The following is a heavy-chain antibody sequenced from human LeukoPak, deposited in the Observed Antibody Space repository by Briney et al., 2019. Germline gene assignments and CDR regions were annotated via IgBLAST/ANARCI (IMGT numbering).Heavy chain of an antibody. V-gene: IGHV4-39*01. D-gene: IGHD3-22*01. CDR2: IYYRGST. CDR3: ARHRNYYDSSAFGY. J-gene: IGHJ4*02. CDR1: GGSISSSSYY. Sequence: SETLSLTCTVSGGSISSSSYYWGWIRQPPGKGLEWIGSIYYRGSTYYNPSLKSRVTISVDTSKNQFSLKLSSVTAADTAVYYCARHRNYYDSSAFGYWGQGTLVTVSS.